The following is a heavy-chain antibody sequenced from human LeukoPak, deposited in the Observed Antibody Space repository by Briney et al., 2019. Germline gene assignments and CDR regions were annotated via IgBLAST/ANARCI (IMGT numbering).Heavy chain of an antibody. J-gene: IGHJ6*02. V-gene: IGHV1-2*02. CDR2: INPNSGGT. Sequence: ESSVKVSCKASGYTFTGYDMHWVRQAPGQGLEWMGWINPNSGGTNYAQKLHGRVTITRDTSIITAYMGLGRLRSDDTAVYYCARGPRDYGAYYYGMDVWGQGTTVTVSS. CDR1: GYTFTGYD. CDR3: ARGPRDYGAYYYGMDV. D-gene: IGHD4-17*01.